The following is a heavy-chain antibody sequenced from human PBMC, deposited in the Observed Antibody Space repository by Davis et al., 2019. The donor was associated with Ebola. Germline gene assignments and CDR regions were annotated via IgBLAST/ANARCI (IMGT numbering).Heavy chain of an antibody. D-gene: IGHD6-13*01. CDR1: GFIFRNYV. J-gene: IGHJ4*02. Sequence: GESLKISCETSGFIFRNYVMSWVRQAPGKGLEWVSTFGTGGDTYYADSVKGRFAISRDNSRGTLYLQMNSLRVEDTAVYYCAKFSRAGDSVWGQGTLVTVSS. V-gene: IGHV3-23*01. CDR3: AKFSRAGDSV. CDR2: FGTGGDT.